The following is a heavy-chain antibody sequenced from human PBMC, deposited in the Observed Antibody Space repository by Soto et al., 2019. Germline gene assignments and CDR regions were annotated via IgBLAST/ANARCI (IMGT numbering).Heavy chain of an antibody. J-gene: IGHJ4*02. CDR3: ARDRASGYFDY. D-gene: IGHD3-10*01. V-gene: IGHV3-21*01. CDR1: GFTFSSYS. CDR2: ISSSSSYI. Sequence: GGSLRLSCAASGFTFSSYSMNWFRQAPGKGLEWVSSISSSSSYIYYADSVKGRFTISRDNAKNSLYLQMNSLRAEDTAVYYCARDRASGYFDYWGQGTLVTVSS.